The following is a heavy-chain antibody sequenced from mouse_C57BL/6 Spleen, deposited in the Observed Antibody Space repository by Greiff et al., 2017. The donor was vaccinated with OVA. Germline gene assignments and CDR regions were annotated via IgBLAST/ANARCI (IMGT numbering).Heavy chain of an antibody. J-gene: IGHJ3*01. CDR1: GYAFSSSW. Sequence: QVQLQQSGPELVKPGASVKISCKASGYAFSSSWMNWVKQRPGKGLEWIGRIYPGDGDTNYNGKFKGKATLTADKSSSTAYMQLSSLTSEDSAVYFCAREDGYDDQAWFAYWGQGTLVTVSA. V-gene: IGHV1-82*01. CDR2: IYPGDGDT. CDR3: AREDGYDDQAWFAY. D-gene: IGHD2-2*01.